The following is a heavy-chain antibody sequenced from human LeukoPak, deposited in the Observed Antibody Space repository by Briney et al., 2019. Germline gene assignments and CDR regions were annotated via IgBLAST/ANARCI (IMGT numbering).Heavy chain of an antibody. CDR3: AKEKISIWYFDVVDS. CDR2: IYTSGST. J-gene: IGHJ4*02. Sequence: SGTLSLTCAVSGGSISSYYWSWIRQPAGKGLEWIGRIYTSGSTNYNPSLKSRVTMSVDTSKNQFSLKLSSVTAADTAVYYCAKEKISIWYFDVVDSWGQGTLVTVSS. CDR1: GGSISSYY. V-gene: IGHV4-4*07. D-gene: IGHD6-13*01.